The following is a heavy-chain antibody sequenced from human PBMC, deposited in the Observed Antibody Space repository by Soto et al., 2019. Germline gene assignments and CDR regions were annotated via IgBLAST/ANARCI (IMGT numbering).Heavy chain of an antibody. CDR3: AKDLTEASDY. J-gene: IGHJ4*02. Sequence: GGSLRLSCAASGFTFGSYAMSWVRQAPGKGLAWVSSISASGGSIYYADSVKGRFTISRDNSKNTLYLQVNSLRAEDTAVYYCAKDLTEASDYWGQGTLVTVSS. D-gene: IGHD1-20*01. V-gene: IGHV3-23*01. CDR2: ISASGGSI. CDR1: GFTFGSYA.